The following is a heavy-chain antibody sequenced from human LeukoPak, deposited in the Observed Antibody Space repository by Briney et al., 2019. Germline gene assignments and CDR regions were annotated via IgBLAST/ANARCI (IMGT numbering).Heavy chain of an antibody. CDR2: IYYSGST. D-gene: IGHD1-26*01. CDR1: GGSISGHY. Sequence: SETLSLTCTVSGGSISGHYWSWIRQPPGKGLEWIGYIYYSGSTNYNPSLKSRVTISVDTSKNQFSLKLSSVTAADTAVYYCAAQPHSGSYYGFASGENWFDPWGQGTLVTVSS. V-gene: IGHV4-59*11. J-gene: IGHJ5*02. CDR3: AAQPHSGSYYGFASGENWFDP.